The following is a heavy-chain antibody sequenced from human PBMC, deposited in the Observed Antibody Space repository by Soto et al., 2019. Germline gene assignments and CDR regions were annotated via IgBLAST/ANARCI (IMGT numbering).Heavy chain of an antibody. V-gene: IGHV4-59*01. CDR1: DGSISGYY. Sequence: QVQLQESGPGLVKPSETLSLTCTVSDGSISGYYWSWIRQPPGKGLEWIGYIYYSGSTDYNPSLKSRVSISVDTSKNQFSLKLSSVTAADTAVYYCASADSASPIDYWGQGTLVTVSS. CDR3: ASADSASPIDY. CDR2: IYYSGST. D-gene: IGHD1-26*01. J-gene: IGHJ4*02.